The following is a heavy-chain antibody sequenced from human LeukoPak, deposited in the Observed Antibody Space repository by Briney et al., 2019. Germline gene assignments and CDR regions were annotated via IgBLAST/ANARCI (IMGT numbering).Heavy chain of an antibody. CDR3: ARDRSLVRGVYYYYYYGMDV. D-gene: IGHD3-10*01. CDR1: GFTFSSYA. Sequence: GGSLRLSCAASGFTFSSYAMHWVRQAPGKGLEWVAVISCDGSNKYYADSVKGRFTISRDNSKNTLYLQMNSLRAEDTAVYYCARDRSLVRGVYYYYYYGMDVWGQGTTVTVSS. CDR2: ISCDGSNK. J-gene: IGHJ6*02. V-gene: IGHV3-30-3*01.